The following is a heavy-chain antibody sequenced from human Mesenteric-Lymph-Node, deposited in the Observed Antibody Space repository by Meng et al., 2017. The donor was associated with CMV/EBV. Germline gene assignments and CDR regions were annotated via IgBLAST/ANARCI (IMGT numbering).Heavy chain of an antibody. D-gene: IGHD3-10*01. CDR2: IFYTGST. V-gene: IGHV4-30-2*01. Sequence: VSGGSVSNGDHSWSWVRQLPGRGLELLGYIFYTGSTYYNPSLKGRVTMSMDRSKNQFSLKLTSVTAADTAVYYCANDYGSGSYRFDYWGQGTLVTVSS. CDR1: GGSVSNGDHS. J-gene: IGHJ4*02. CDR3: ANDYGSGSYRFDY.